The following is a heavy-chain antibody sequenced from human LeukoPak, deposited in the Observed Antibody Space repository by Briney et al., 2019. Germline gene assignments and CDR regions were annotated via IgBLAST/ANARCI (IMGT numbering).Heavy chain of an antibody. CDR3: AREGHIQGACGY. CDR1: GGSITSGGYY. J-gene: IGHJ4*02. D-gene: IGHD3-16*01. V-gene: IGHV4-30-2*01. CDR2: ISHSGSTS. Sequence: PSETLSLTCTVSGGSITSGGYYWSWIRQPPGKGLEWIGYISHSGSTSYYNPSLKSRVTISLDRSKNQFSLRLSSVTAADTAVYYCAREGHIQGACGYWGQGTLVTVSS.